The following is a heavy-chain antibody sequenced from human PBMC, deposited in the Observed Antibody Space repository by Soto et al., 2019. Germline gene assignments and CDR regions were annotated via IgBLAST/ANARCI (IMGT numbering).Heavy chain of an antibody. V-gene: IGHV3-33*06. Sequence: LRLSCAASGFPCSHYDMHWVRQAPGNGLEWVAVLWFDGSNEYYADSVQGRFTISRDNSKNTLYLQMDSLRAEDTAVYYCAKVLYASESFDSEEAPYGMDVWGQGTTVTVSS. CDR1: GFPCSHYD. CDR2: LWFDGSNE. D-gene: IGHD3-10*01. CDR3: AKVLYASESFDSEEAPYGMDV. J-gene: IGHJ6*02.